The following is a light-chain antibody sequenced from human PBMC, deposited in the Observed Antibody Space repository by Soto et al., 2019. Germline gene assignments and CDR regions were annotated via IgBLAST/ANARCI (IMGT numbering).Light chain of an antibody. V-gene: IGLV1-44*01. CDR1: SSNIGSNP. CDR2: SHN. Sequence: QSVLTQPPSASRAPGQRVTISCSGSSSNIGSNPVDWYQQFPGTAPKLLIYSHNQRPSGVPDRFSGSKSGTSASLAISGLQSEDEADYYCAAWDDSLNGVVFGGGTKLTVL. CDR3: AAWDDSLNGVV. J-gene: IGLJ2*01.